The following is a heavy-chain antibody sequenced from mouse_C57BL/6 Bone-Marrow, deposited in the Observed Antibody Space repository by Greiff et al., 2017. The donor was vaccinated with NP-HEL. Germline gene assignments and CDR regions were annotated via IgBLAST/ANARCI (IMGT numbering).Heavy chain of an antibody. Sequence: VQLKESGAELVRPGASVKLSCTASGFNIKDDYMHWVKQRPEQGLEWIGWIDPENGDTEYASKFQGKATITADTSSNPAYLQLSSLTSEDTAVYYCTTDYGSSYKDFDYWGQGTTLTVSS. V-gene: IGHV14-4*01. CDR1: GFNIKDDY. D-gene: IGHD1-1*01. J-gene: IGHJ2*01. CDR3: TTDYGSSYKDFDY. CDR2: IDPENGDT.